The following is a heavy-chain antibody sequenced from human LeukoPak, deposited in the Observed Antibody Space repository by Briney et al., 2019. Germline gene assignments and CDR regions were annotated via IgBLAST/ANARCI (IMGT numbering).Heavy chain of an antibody. CDR2: IYYSGST. J-gene: IGHJ4*02. CDR1: GGPISSYY. CDR3: ARGPLSYFDY. V-gene: IGHV4-59*01. Sequence: SETLSLTCTVSGGPISSYYWSWIRQPPGKGLEWIGYIYYSGSTNYNPSLKSRVTISVDTPKNQFSLKLSSVAAADTAVYYCARGPLSYFDYRGQGTLVTVSS. D-gene: IGHD2-8*01.